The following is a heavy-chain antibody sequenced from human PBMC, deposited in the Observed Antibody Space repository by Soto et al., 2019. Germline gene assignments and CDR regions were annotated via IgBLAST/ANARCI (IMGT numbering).Heavy chain of an antibody. CDR2: IIPILGIA. V-gene: IGHV1-69*02. D-gene: IGHD4-17*01. CDR1: GGTFSSYT. Sequence: ASVKVSCKASGGTFSSYTISWVRQAPGQGLEWMGRIIPILGIANYAQKFQGRVTITADKSTSTAYMELSSLRSEDTAVYYCARSTRVYGEGYYFDYWGQGTLVTVSS. CDR3: ARSTRVYGEGYYFDY. J-gene: IGHJ4*02.